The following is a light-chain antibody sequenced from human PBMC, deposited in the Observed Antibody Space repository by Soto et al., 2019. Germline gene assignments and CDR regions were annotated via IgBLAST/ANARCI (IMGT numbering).Light chain of an antibody. Sequence: QSELTQPPSASGSPGQSVTISCTVNSSDVGRYNYASWYQQHPGKAPKLLISEVTKRPSGVPDRFSGSKSGNTASLTVSGLQAEDEADYYCSSYAGGNYLYGFGSETKVTVL. CDR2: EVT. CDR1: SSDVGRYNY. CDR3: SSYAGGNYLYG. V-gene: IGLV2-8*01. J-gene: IGLJ1*01.